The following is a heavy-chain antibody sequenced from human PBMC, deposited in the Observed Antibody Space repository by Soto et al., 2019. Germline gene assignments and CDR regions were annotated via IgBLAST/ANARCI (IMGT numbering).Heavy chain of an antibody. V-gene: IGHV3-64D*06. J-gene: IGHJ5*02. CDR3: AGGRDTVVRGVMNWFDP. CDR1: GFPFSSYA. CDR2: ISTNGGST. Sequence: WALRLSCSASGFPFSSYAMHWVRQAPGKGLEYVSSISTNGGSTHYADSVKGRFTISRDNSKNTQYLQMSSLRADDTAVYYCAGGRDTVVRGVMNWFDPWGQG. D-gene: IGHD3-10*01.